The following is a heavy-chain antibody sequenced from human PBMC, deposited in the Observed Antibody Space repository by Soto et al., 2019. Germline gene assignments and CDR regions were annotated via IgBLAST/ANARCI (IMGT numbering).Heavy chain of an antibody. CDR2: INAGNGNT. V-gene: IGHV1-3*01. J-gene: IGHJ4*02. D-gene: IGHD6-19*01. CDR3: ARDGSSGWYGDY. Sequence: ASVKVSCKASGYTFTSYAMHWVRQAPGQRLEWMGWINAGNGNTKYSQKFQGRVTITRDTSASTAYMELSSLRSEDTAVYYCARDGSSGWYGDYWGQGTLVTVSS. CDR1: GYTFTSYA.